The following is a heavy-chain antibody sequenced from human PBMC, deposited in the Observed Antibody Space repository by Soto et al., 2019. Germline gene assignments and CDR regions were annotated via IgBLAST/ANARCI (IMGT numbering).Heavy chain of an antibody. CDR2: IIPILGIA. Sequence: ASVKVSCKASGGTFSSYTISWVRQAPGQGLEWMGRIIPILGIANYAQKFQGRVTITADKSTSTAYMELSSLRSEDTAVYYCAREGNGVINPGPNAFDIWGQGTMVTVSS. CDR1: GGTFSSYT. D-gene: IGHD2-8*01. J-gene: IGHJ3*02. CDR3: AREGNGVINPGPNAFDI. V-gene: IGHV1-69*04.